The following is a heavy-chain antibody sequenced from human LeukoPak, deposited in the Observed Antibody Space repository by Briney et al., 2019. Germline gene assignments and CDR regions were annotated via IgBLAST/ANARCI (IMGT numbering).Heavy chain of an antibody. CDR1: GFTFSNFA. CDR2: ISNDGSDK. J-gene: IGHJ4*02. D-gene: IGHD3-22*01. V-gene: IGHV3-30*04. CDR3: ARGTYYYDSSGYYSGGLGY. Sequence: GGSLRLSCAASGFTFSNFAMHWVRQAPGKGLECVAVISNDGSDKYYPDSVKGRFTISRDNSENTLYLQMNSLRAEDTAVYYCARGTYYYDSSGYYSGGLGYWVQGTLVTVSS.